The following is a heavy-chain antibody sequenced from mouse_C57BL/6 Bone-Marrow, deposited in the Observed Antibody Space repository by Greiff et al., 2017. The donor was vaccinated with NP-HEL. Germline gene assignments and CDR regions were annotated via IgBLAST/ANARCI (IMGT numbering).Heavy chain of an antibody. J-gene: IGHJ4*01. CDR2: IYPGDGDT. CDR1: GYAFSSSW. CDR3: ARSMVKAYYYAMDY. V-gene: IGHV1-82*01. Sequence: VQLQQSGPELVKPGASVKISCKASGYAFSSSWMNWVKQRPGKGLEWIGRIYPGDGDTNYNGKFKGKATLTADKSSSTAYMQLSSLTSEDSAVYFCARSMVKAYYYAMDYWGQGTSVTVSS. D-gene: IGHD2-2*01.